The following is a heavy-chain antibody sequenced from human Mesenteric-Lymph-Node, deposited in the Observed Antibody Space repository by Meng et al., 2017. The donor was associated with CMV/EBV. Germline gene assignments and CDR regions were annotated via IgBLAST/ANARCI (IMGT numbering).Heavy chain of an antibody. J-gene: IGHJ4*02. CDR2: IYADGST. D-gene: IGHD3-10*01. CDR1: GFTFSDYY. Sequence: GESLKISCAASGFTFSDYYMSWIRQAPGKGLEWISVIYADGSTYYADSVKGRFTISRDKSKNTLYLQMSYLRADDTAVYYCAGPGSYTADWGQGTQVTVSS. CDR3: AGPGSYTAD. V-gene: IGHV3-53*01.